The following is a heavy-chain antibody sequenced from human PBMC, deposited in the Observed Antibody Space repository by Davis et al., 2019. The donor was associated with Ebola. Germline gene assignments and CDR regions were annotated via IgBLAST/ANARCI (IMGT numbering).Heavy chain of an antibody. CDR2: ISNGGRT. V-gene: IGHV4-59*08. CDR3: ARLGRLAAAGLDY. D-gene: IGHD6-13*01. J-gene: IGHJ4*02. Sequence: SETLSLTCSVSGGSVGSDYWSWIRQSPGKGLEWIAFISNGGRTIYNPSLKSRVTISVDTSKNQFSLKLSSVTAADTAVYYCARLGRLAAAGLDYWGQGTLVTVSS. CDR1: GGSVGSDY.